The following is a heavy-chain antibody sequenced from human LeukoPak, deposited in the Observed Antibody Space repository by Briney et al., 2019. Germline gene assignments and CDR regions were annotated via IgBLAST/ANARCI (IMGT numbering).Heavy chain of an antibody. CDR2: IYYSGST. D-gene: IGHD3/OR15-3a*01. J-gene: IGHJ4*02. CDR3: ARGLQGLAAAFDY. Sequence: PSETLSLACTVSGGSISSGGYYWSWIRQHPGKGLEWIGYIYYSGSTYYNPSLKSRVTISVDTSKNQFSLKLSSVTAADTAVYYCARGLQGLAAAFDYWGQGTLVTVSS. CDR1: GGSISSGGYY. V-gene: IGHV4-31*03.